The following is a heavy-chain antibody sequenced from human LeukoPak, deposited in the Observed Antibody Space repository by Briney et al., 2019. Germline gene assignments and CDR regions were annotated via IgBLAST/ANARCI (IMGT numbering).Heavy chain of an antibody. J-gene: IGHJ4*02. CDR3: ARAYTVGTTHLDF. V-gene: IGHV1-69*10. CDR1: GGTFSTYA. Sequence: ASVKVSCKASGGTFSTYAISWVRQAPGQGLEWMGGITPILGTANYAQKFQGRVTINADQSTSTAYMELSSLRSEGTAVYYCARAYTVGTTHLDFWGQGTLVTVSS. CDR2: ITPILGTA. D-gene: IGHD4-23*01.